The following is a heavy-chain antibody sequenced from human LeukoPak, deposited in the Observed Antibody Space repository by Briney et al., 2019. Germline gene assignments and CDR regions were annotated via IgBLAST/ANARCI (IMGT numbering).Heavy chain of an antibody. V-gene: IGHV3-21*01. CDR1: GFTFSGYS. J-gene: IGHJ4*02. CDR3: AREVSEGFDF. Sequence: SGGSLRLSCTASGFTFSGYSMNWIRQAPGKGLEWVSSFGTRSTSVYHAGSVKGRFAISRDNAKNSLYLQMNSLRAEDTALYYCAREVSEGFDFWGQGTLVTVSS. CDR2: FGTRSTSV. D-gene: IGHD3-22*01.